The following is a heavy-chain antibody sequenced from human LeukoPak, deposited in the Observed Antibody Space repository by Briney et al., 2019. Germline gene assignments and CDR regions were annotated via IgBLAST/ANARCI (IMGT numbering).Heavy chain of an antibody. CDR2: ISSSSSYI. D-gene: IGHD3-3*01. V-gene: IGHV3-21*01. J-gene: IGHJ3*02. CDR1: GFTFSSYS. Sequence: GGSLRLSCAASGFTFSSYSMNWVRQAPGKGLEWVSSISSSSSYIYYADSVKGRFTISRDNAKNSLILQMNSLRAEDTAVYYCARVTSDDDLYAFDIWGQGTMVTVSS. CDR3: ARVTSDDDLYAFDI.